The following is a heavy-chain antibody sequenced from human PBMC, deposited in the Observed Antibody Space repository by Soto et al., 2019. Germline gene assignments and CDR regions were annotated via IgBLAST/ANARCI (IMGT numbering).Heavy chain of an antibody. CDR3: ARHGGSGWYNDAFDI. D-gene: IGHD6-19*01. V-gene: IGHV4-39*01. J-gene: IGHJ3*02. CDR1: GGSISSSSYY. Sequence: QLQLQESGPGLVKPSETLSLTCTVSGGSISSSSYYWGWIRQPPGKGLEWIGSIYYSGSTYYNPSLKSRVTISVDTSKNQFSLKLSSVTAADTAVYYCARHGGSGWYNDAFDIWGQGTMVTVSS. CDR2: IYYSGST.